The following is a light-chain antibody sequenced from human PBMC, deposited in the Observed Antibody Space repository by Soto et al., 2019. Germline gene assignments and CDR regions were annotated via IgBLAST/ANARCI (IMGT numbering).Light chain of an antibody. V-gene: IGKV3-20*01. CDR1: QSVSSSY. CDR2: GAS. J-gene: IGKJ3*01. Sequence: EIVLTQSPGTLSLSPGERATLSCRASQSVSSSYLAWYQQKPGQAPRLLIYGASSRATGIPDRFSGSGSVTDFTLTISRLEPEDFAVYYCQQYGSSPITFGPGTKVDIK. CDR3: QQYGSSPIT.